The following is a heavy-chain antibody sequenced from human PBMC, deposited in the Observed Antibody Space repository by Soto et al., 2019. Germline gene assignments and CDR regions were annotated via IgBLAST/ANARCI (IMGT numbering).Heavy chain of an antibody. CDR2: IKRDGSEK. Sequence: GGSLRLSCTASGFMFGSYWMTWVRHVPGKGLQWVANIKRDGSEKYYVDFVKGRFTISRDNADNSVFLDMNNLRVDDTATYYCATVRATDYEIDYWGQGALVTVSS. J-gene: IGHJ4*02. D-gene: IGHD4-17*01. CDR3: ATVRATDYEIDY. CDR1: GFMFGSYW. V-gene: IGHV3-7*03.